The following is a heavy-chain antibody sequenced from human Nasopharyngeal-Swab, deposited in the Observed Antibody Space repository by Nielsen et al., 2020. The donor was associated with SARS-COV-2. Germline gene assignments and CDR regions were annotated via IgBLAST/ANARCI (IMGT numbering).Heavy chain of an antibody. V-gene: IGHV3-7*03. CDR3: AREGYNWNSGSPYGMDV. CDR2: IKQDGSEK. D-gene: IGHD1-7*01. CDR1: GFTFSSYW. J-gene: IGHJ6*02. Sequence: GGSLRLSCAASGFTFSSYWMSWVRQAPGKGLEWVANIKQDGSEKYYVDSVKGRFTISRDNAKNSLYLQMNSLRGEDTAVYSCAREGYNWNSGSPYGMDVWGQGTTVTVSS.